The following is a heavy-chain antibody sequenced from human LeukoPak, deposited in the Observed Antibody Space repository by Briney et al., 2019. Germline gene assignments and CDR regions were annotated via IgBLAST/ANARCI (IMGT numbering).Heavy chain of an antibody. V-gene: IGHV3-23*01. Sequence: PGGSLRLSCAASGFTFSNYAMTWVRQAPGKGLEWVSSITGTGYTTYYADSVKGRFTISRDNSKNTLFLQMDSLRADDTAEYYCAKDDNFCGSECSAQDYFDSWGQGILVTVSS. CDR2: ITGTGYTT. CDR3: AKDDNFCGSECSAQDYFDS. CDR1: GFTFSNYA. J-gene: IGHJ4*02. D-gene: IGHD2-21*01.